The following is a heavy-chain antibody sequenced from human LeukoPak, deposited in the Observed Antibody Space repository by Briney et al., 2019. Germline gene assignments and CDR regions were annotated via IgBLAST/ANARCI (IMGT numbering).Heavy chain of an antibody. D-gene: IGHD6-19*01. CDR2: IKNKIDGGTP. J-gene: IGHJ4*02. V-gene: IGHV3-15*01. CDR1: GFTFSNAW. CDR3: TTDERAVAADDY. Sequence: GGPLRLSCAASGFTFSNAWMSWVRQAPGKGLEWVGRIKNKIDGGTPDYAAAVQGRFTISRDDSKNTLYLHMNSLKTEDTAVYYCTTDERAVAADDYWGQGTLVTVSS.